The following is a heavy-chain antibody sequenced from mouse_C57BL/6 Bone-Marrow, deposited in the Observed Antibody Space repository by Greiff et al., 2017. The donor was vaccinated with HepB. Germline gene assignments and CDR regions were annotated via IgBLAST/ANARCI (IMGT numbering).Heavy chain of an antibody. J-gene: IGHJ1*03. CDR3: ARKGYFDV. CDR1: GFTFSSYA. CDR2: ISDGGSYT. V-gene: IGHV5-4*01. Sequence: EVQVVESGGGLVKPGGSLKLSCAASGFTFSSYAMSWVRQTPEKRLEWVATISDGGSYTYYPDNVKGRFTISRDNAKNNLYLQMSHLKSEDTAMYYCARKGYFDVWGTGTTVTVSS.